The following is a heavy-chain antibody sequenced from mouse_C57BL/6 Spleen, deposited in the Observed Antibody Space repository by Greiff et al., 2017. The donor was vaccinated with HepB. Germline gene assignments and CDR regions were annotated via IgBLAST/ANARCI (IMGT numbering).Heavy chain of an antibody. Sequence: VQLQQSGAELVKPGASVKMSCKASGYTFTTYPIEWMKQNHGKSLEWIGNFHPYNDDTKYNEKFKGKATLTVEKSSSTVYLQLSRLTSDDSAVYYCARGLDSSDGLLAYWGQGTLVTVSA. V-gene: IGHV1-47*01. CDR2: FHPYNDDT. CDR3: ARGLDSSDGLLAY. D-gene: IGHD3-2*02. J-gene: IGHJ3*01. CDR1: GYTFTTYP.